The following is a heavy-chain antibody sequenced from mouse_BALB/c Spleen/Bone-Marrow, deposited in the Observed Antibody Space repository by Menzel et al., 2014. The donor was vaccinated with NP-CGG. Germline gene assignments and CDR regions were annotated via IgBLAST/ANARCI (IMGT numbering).Heavy chain of an antibody. D-gene: IGHD1-1*01. V-gene: IGHV7-3*02. CDR3: ARDNYYGSSYIWYFDV. CDR1: GFTFTDYY. J-gene: IGHJ1*01. CDR2: IRNKANGYTT. Sequence: DVMLVESGGGLVQPGGSLRLSRATSGFTFTDYYMSWVRQPPGKALEWLGFIRNKANGYTTEYSVSVKGRFTISRDNSQSILYLQMNTLRAEDSATYYCARDNYYGSSYIWYFDVWGAGTTVTVSS.